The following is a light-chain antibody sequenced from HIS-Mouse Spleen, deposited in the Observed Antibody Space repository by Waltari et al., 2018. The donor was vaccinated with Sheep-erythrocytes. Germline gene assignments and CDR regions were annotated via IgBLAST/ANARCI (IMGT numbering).Light chain of an antibody. V-gene: IGKV1-8*01. CDR2: AAS. J-gene: IGKJ2*01. CDR3: QQYYSYPYT. Sequence: AIRMTQSPTSLSAYTGDSVTITCRTSQGISSYLAWYQQKPGKAPKLLIYAASTLQSGVPSRFSGSGSGTDFTLTISCLQSEDFATYYCQQYYSYPYTFGQGTKLEIK. CDR1: QGISSY.